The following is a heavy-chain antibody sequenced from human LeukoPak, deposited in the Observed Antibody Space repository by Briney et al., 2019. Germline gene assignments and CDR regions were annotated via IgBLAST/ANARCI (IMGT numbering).Heavy chain of an antibody. J-gene: IGHJ6*02. V-gene: IGHV1-18*01. D-gene: IGHD2-15*01. CDR3: AIRSGGSRGGYYYYGMDV. CDR1: GYTFTSYD. CDR2: ISAYNGNT. Sequence: ASVKVSCKASGYTFTSYDINWVRQAPGQGLEWMGWISAYNGNTNYAQKLQGRVTMTTDTSTSTAYMELRSLRSDDTAVYYCAIRSGGSRGGYYYYGMDVWGQGTPVTVSS.